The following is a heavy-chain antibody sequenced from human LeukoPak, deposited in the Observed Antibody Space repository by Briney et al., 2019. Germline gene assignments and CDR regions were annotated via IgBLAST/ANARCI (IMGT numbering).Heavy chain of an antibody. CDR3: ARHRSGGSQDDAFDI. J-gene: IGHJ3*02. V-gene: IGHV3-7*01. D-gene: IGHD2-15*01. Sequence: PGGSLRLSCAASGFTFSSYWMSWVRQAPGKGLEWVADIKQDGSEKYYVGSVRGRFTISRQNAKNSLFLQMNSLRAEDTAVYYCARHRSGGSQDDAFDIWGQGTMVTVSS. CDR1: GFTFSSYW. CDR2: IKQDGSEK.